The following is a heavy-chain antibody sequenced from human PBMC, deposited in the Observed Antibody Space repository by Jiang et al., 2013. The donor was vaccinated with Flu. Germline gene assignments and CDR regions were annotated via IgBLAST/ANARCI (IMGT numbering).Heavy chain of an antibody. J-gene: IGHJ4*02. Sequence: ESGGGVVQPGGSLRLSCAASGFTFSYFRMHWVRQSPGKGLEWLTSLWHDGSNKFYADSVRGRFTISRDNSRNTLYLQMNSLRPEDTAVYYCATLRGSTYDTYLADYWGQGTLVTVSS. D-gene: IGHD2-2*01. V-gene: IGHV3-30*02. CDR3: ATLRGSTYDTYLADY. CDR2: LWHDGSNK. CDR1: GFTFSYFR.